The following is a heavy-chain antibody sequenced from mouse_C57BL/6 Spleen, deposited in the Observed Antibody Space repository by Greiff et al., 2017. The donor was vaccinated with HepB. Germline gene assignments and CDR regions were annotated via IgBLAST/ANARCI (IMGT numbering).Heavy chain of an antibody. CDR2: IDPSDSYT. D-gene: IGHD2-2*01. V-gene: IGHV1-69*01. Sequence: VQLKQPGAELVMPGASVKLSCKASGYTFTSYWMHWVKQRPGQGLEWIGEIDPSDSYTNYNQKFKGKSTLTVDKSSSTAYMQLSSLTSEDSAVYYCARYGYEDYWGQGTTLTVSS. CDR3: ARYGYEDY. J-gene: IGHJ2*01. CDR1: GYTFTSYW.